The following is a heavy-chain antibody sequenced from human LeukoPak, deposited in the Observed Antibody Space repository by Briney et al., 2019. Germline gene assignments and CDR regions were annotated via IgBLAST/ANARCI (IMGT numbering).Heavy chain of an antibody. CDR1: GYSIPSAYY. J-gene: IGHJ4*02. V-gene: IGHV4-38-2*02. CDR3: ARVARCTSCFDVDY. D-gene: IGHD2-2*01. CDR2: FFFKGST. Sequence: SETLSLTCTVSGYSIPSAYYWGWIRQPPREGLEWIGSFFFKGSTYYNPSLKSRVTISVNTSKNQFTLTLSSVTAADTAVYYCARVARCTSCFDVDYWGQGTLVTVSS.